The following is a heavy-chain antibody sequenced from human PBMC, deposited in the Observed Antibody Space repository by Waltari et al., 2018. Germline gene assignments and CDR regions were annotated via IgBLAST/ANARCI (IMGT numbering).Heavy chain of an antibody. CDR2: IYYSGST. V-gene: IGHV4-39*07. CDR1: GGSLITTNYS. D-gene: IGHD2-15*01. CDR3: VRGGWFPVVKDFDR. Sequence: QLQLQESGPGLVKPSETLSLTCTVSGGSLITTNYSWGWIRQPPGKGLDWIGNIYYSGSTYFNPSLKSRVTISVDTSKNQFSLKLTSVTAADTAVYYCVRGGWFPVVKDFDRWGQGTLVTVSS. J-gene: IGHJ4*02.